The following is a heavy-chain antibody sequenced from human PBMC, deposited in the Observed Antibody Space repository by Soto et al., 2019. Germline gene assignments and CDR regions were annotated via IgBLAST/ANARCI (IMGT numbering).Heavy chain of an antibody. CDR2: ISGSGDGT. V-gene: IGHV3-23*01. J-gene: IGHJ6*04. D-gene: IGHD2-8*01. Sequence: GGSLRLSCVASGFSVSDYAMSWVRQAPGKGLEWVSSISGSGDGTYYGDSVKGRFTLSRDTSQKTLYLQMNNLRGEDTAVYFCTKSRRSVLMVYGFGGMDVWGRGTTVTVSS. CDR1: GFSVSDYA. CDR3: TKSRRSVLMVYGFGGMDV.